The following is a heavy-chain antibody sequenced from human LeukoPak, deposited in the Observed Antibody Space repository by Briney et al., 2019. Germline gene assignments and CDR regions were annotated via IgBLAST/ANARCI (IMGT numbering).Heavy chain of an antibody. CDR3: ARETVQSLDY. CDR2: INGDGDTT. V-gene: IGHV3-74*01. D-gene: IGHD6-19*01. J-gene: IGHJ4*02. Sequence: GGSLRLSCAASGFTFSSYWMHWVRQASGKGLVWVSRINGDGDTTRYADSVKGRFTISRDNAKNTLYLQMNSLTDEDTAVYYCARETVQSLDYWGQGTLLTVSS. CDR1: GFTFSSYW.